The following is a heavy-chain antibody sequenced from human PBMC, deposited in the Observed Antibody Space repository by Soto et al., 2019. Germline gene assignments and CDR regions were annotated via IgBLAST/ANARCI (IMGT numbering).Heavy chain of an antibody. CDR1: VGSISIGDYS. CDR3: AVSIGARYFDY. V-gene: IGHV4-30-4*01. CDR2: IYYSGST. D-gene: IGHD6-6*01. Sequence: QVQLQESGPGLVKPSQTLSLTGTVSVGSISIGDYSWSWIRQPPGKGLEWIGYIYYSGSTYYNPSLKSRVTISVDTSKNQFSLKLSSVTAADTAVYYCAVSIGARYFDYWGQGTLVTVSS. J-gene: IGHJ4*02.